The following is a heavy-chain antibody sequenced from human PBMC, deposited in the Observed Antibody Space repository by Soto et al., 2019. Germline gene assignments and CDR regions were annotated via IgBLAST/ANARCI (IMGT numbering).Heavy chain of an antibody. D-gene: IGHD3-3*02. Sequence: QLQLQESGPGLVRPSETLSLTCTVSGGSISSSSYYWGWIRQPPGKGLEWIGSIYYSGSTYYNPSLKSRVTISADTSKNKFSLKLSSVTAADTAVYYCASPKIAFYYWFDPWGQGTLVTVSS. CDR2: IYYSGST. V-gene: IGHV4-39*01. CDR3: ASPKIAFYYWFDP. CDR1: GGSISSSSYY. J-gene: IGHJ5*02.